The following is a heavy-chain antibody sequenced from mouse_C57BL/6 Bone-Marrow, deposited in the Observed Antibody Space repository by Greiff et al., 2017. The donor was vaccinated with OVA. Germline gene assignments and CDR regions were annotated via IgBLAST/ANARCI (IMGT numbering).Heavy chain of an antibody. Sequence: EVQLQQSGPELVKPGASVKISCKASGYTFTDYYMNWVKQSHGKSLEWIGDINPNNGGTSYNQKFKGKATLTVDKSSSTAYMELRSLTSEDSAVYYCARKEGRGGDYGGQGTTLTVSS. CDR3: ARKEGRGGDY. D-gene: IGHD3-3*01. CDR1: GYTFTDYY. V-gene: IGHV1-26*01. J-gene: IGHJ2*01. CDR2: INPNNGGT.